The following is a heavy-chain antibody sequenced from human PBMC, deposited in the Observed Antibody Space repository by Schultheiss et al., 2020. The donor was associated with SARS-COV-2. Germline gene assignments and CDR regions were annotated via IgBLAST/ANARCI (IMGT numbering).Heavy chain of an antibody. V-gene: IGHV3-9*01. Sequence: GGSLRLSCAASGFTFDDYAMHWVRQAPGKGLEWVSGISWNSGSIGYADSVKGRFTISRDNAKNSLYLQMNSLRAEDTAVYYCARITSQWLAPSDYWGQGTLVTVSS. CDR2: ISWNSGSI. CDR3: ARITSQWLAPSDY. CDR1: GFTFDDYA. D-gene: IGHD6-19*01. J-gene: IGHJ4*02.